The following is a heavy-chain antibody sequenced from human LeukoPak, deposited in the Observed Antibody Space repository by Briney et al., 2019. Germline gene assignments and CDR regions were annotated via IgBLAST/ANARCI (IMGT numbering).Heavy chain of an antibody. CDR2: INPSVGST. V-gene: IGHV1-46*01. CDR3: ARDHTTVTARTFDY. J-gene: IGHJ4*02. CDR1: GYTFTSYY. D-gene: IGHD4-17*01. Sequence: ASVTVSCTASGYTFTSYYMHWVRQAPGQGLEWMGIINPSVGSTSYAQKFQGRVTMTRDTSTSTVYMELSSLRSEDTAVYCCARDHTTVTARTFDYWGQGTLVTVSS.